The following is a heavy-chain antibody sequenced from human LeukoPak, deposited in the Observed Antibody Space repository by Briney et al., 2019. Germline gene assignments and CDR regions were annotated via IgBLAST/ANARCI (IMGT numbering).Heavy chain of an antibody. J-gene: IGHJ4*02. Sequence: GGSLRLSCAASGFTFSSNAMHWVRQAPGKGLEWVAVISYDGSSKYYADSGKGRFTIGRDNSKNTLYMQMTSLRAEDTAVYYCARDKHSSSPNSFDYWGQGTLVTVSS. CDR2: ISYDGSSK. V-gene: IGHV3-30*01. D-gene: IGHD6-6*01. CDR3: ARDKHSSSPNSFDY. CDR1: GFTFSSNA.